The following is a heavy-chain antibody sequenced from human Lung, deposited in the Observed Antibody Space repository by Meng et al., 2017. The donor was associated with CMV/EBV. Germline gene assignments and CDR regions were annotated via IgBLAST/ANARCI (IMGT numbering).Heavy chain of an antibody. Sequence: GGSLRLXXVASGLTFSSHPMTWVRQAPGKGLEWVSSISGSGGSTYSADSVQGRFTISRDNSKNTLYLQMSALRDEDTALYYCARGGPVAGKNWVDRWGQGTLVTVSS. CDR1: GLTFSSHP. V-gene: IGHV3-23*01. CDR3: ARGGPVAGKNWVDR. D-gene: IGHD6-19*01. J-gene: IGHJ5*02. CDR2: ISGSGGST.